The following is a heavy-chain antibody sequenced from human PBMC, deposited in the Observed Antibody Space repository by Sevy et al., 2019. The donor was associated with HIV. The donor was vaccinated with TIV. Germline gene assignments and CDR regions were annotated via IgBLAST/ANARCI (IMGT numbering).Heavy chain of an antibody. D-gene: IGHD5-18*01. CDR3: VREGVGGYSYSLDC. J-gene: IGHJ4*02. V-gene: IGHV3-7*01. Sequence: GGSLRLSCAASGFTFSVYWMSWVRQAPGKGLEWVATMKEDGSDKDYVDSVKGRFTISRDKAKNSLYLQMNSLRAEDTAVYYGVREGVGGYSYSLDCWGQGTLVTVSS. CDR1: GFTFSVYW. CDR2: MKEDGSDK.